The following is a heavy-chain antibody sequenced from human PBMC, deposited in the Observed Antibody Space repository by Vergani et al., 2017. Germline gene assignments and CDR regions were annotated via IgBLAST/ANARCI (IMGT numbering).Heavy chain of an antibody. Sequence: QVQLVQSGAELKKPGASVKVSCKASGYTFTTYGISWVRQAPGQGLEWMGWSSAYNGNTNYAQKLQGRVTMTTDISTSTAYMELRSLRSDDTAVYYCVRDLGARGSLSFFDYWGQGTLVTVSS. CDR2: SSAYNGNT. CDR3: VRDLGARGSLSFFDY. CDR1: GYTFTTYG. V-gene: IGHV1-18*01. D-gene: IGHD3-16*01. J-gene: IGHJ4*02.